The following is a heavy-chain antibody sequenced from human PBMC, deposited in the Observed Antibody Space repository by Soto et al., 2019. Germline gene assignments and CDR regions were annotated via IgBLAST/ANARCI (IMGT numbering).Heavy chain of an antibody. CDR1: GFTFSSYS. Sequence: GGSLRLSCAASGFTFSSYSMNWVRQAPGKGLEWVSYISSSSSTIYYADSVKGRFTISRDNAKNSLYLQMNSLRAEDTAVYYCARDTNHYDFWSGYSNYYYYYYMDVWGKGTTVTVSS. V-gene: IGHV3-48*01. CDR2: ISSSSSTI. CDR3: ARDTNHYDFWSGYSNYYYYYYMDV. J-gene: IGHJ6*03. D-gene: IGHD3-3*01.